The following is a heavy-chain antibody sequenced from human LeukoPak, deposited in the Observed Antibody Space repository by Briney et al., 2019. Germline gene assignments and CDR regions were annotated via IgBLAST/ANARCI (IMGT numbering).Heavy chain of an antibody. V-gene: IGHV1-18*01. CDR3: ARAPLYYDSSGYHFDY. CDR1: GYTFTSYG. CDR2: ISAYNGNT. D-gene: IGHD3-22*01. J-gene: IGHJ4*02. Sequence: ASVKVSCKASGYTFTSYGISWVRQAPGQGLEWMGWISAYNGNTNYAQKLQGRVTMTTDTSTSTAYMELRSLRSDDTAVYYCARAPLYYDSSGYHFDYWGQGTLVTVSS.